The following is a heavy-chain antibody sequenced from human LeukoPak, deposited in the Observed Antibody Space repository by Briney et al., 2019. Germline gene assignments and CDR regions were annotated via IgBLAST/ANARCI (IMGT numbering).Heavy chain of an antibody. CDR1: GYTFSNYW. CDR2: IYPGDSDT. V-gene: IGHV5-51*01. CDR3: ARRVVNNRNWYFDL. J-gene: IGHJ2*01. D-gene: IGHD4-23*01. Sequence: GESLKISCKASGYTFSNYWIGWVRHLPGKGLEWMGIIYPGDSDTRYSPSFQGQVTISADKSISTAYLQWSSLKASDTAMYYCARRVVNNRNWYFDLWGRGTLVTVSS.